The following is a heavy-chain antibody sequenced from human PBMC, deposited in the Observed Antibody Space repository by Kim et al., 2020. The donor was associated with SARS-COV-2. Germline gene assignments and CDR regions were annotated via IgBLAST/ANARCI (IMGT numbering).Heavy chain of an antibody. CDR2: GST. Sequence: GSTHHNPPPKRRVTISVDTAKIPFSLKLSSVTAADTAVYYCARETTGTFDIWGQGTMVTVSS. CDR3: ARETTGTFDI. J-gene: IGHJ3*02. D-gene: IGHD1-1*01. V-gene: IGHV4-31*02.